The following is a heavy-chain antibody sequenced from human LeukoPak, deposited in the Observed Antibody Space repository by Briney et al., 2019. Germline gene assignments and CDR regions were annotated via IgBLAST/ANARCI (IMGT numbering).Heavy chain of an antibody. CDR3: ARDGHYCSSTSCHDAFDI. D-gene: IGHD2-2*01. CDR2: INSDGSST. CDR1: GFTFSSYW. V-gene: IGHV3-74*01. J-gene: IGHJ3*02. Sequence: GGSLRLSCAASGFTFSSYWMHWVRQAPGKGLVWVSRINSDGSSTSYADSVKGRFTISRDNAKNSLYLQMNSLRAEDTAVYYCARDGHYCSSTSCHDAFDIWGQGTMVTVSS.